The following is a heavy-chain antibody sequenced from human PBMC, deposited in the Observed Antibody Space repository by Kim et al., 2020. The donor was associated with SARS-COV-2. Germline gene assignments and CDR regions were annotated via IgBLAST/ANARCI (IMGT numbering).Heavy chain of an antibody. D-gene: IGHD2-8*01. CDR2: ISSGSSII. CDR1: GFTFGSYK. V-gene: IGHV3-48*03. J-gene: IGHJ4*02. Sequence: GGSLRLSCAASGFTFGSYKMNWVRQAPGKGLEWVSYISSGSSIIHYPDSVKGRFTISRDDAKNSLYLQMNSLRAEDTAVYYCATDPGDCSNGVCNQRWGQGTLVTVSS. CDR3: ATDPGDCSNGVCNQR.